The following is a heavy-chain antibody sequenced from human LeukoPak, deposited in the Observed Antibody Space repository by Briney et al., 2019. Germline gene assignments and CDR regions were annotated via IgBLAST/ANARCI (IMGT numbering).Heavy chain of an antibody. CDR1: GFTFSNYA. D-gene: IGHD4-17*01. Sequence: GGSLRLSCAASGFTFSNYAVMWVRQAPGQGLEWVSAITSGGAPRFADSVKGRFTISRDNSKNTLYLQMNSLRVEDTAQYFCARDPNGDYIGAFEFWGQGTGVTVSS. CDR2: ITSGGAP. CDR3: ARDPNGDYIGAFEF. V-gene: IGHV3-23*01. J-gene: IGHJ3*01.